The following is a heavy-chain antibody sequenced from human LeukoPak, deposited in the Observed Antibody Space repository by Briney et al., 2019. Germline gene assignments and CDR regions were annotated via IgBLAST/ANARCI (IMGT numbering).Heavy chain of an antibody. J-gene: IGHJ4*02. CDR1: GGSISSYY. CDR2: IYYSGST. V-gene: IGHV4-59*01. Sequence: PSETLSLTCTVSGGSISSYYWSWIRQPPGKGLEWIAYIYYSGSTNYNPSLQSRVTISVDTSKNHLSLKLSSVTAADTAVYYCARDYPFDYWGQGTLVTVSS. CDR3: ARDYPFDY.